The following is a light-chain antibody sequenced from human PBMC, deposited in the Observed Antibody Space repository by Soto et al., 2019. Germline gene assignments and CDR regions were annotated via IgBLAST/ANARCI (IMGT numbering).Light chain of an antibody. CDR2: GAS. CDR1: QSVSSN. V-gene: IGKV3-15*01. Sequence: EIVMTQSPATLSVSPGERATLSCRASQSVSSNLAWYQQRPGQGPRLIIYGASTRAAGVLARFSGSGSGTEFTLSISSLQSEDFAVYYCQQYNNWPPITFGQGTRLEIK. J-gene: IGKJ5*01. CDR3: QQYNNWPPIT.